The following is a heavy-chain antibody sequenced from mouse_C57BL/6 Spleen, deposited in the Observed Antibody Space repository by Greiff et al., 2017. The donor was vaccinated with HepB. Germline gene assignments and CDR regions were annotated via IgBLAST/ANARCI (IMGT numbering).Heavy chain of an antibody. V-gene: IGHV1-55*01. Sequence: QVHVKQPGAELVKPGASVKMSCKASGYTFTSYWITWVKQRPGQGLEWIGDIYPGSGSTNYNEKFKSKATLTVDTSSSTAYMQLSSLTSEDSAVYYCARRSGTKSYAMDYWGQGTSVTVSS. D-gene: IGHD4-1*01. CDR3: ARRSGTKSYAMDY. CDR2: IYPGSGST. J-gene: IGHJ4*01. CDR1: GYTFTSYW.